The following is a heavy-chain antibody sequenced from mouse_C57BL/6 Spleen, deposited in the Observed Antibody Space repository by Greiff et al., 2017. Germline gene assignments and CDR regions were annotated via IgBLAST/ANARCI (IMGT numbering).Heavy chain of an antibody. V-gene: IGHV5-6*01. CDR1: GFTFSSYG. CDR3: ARRDSKNAMDY. J-gene: IGHJ4*01. D-gene: IGHD2-5*01. CDR2: ISSGGSYT. Sequence: EVHLVESGGDLVKPGGSLKLSCAASGFTFSSYGMSWVRQTPDKRLEWVATISSGGSYTYYPDSVKGRFTISRDNAKNTLYLQMSSLKSEDTAMYYCARRDSKNAMDYWGQGTSVTVSS.